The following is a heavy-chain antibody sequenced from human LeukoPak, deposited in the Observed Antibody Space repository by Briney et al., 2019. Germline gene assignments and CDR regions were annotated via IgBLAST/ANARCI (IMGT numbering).Heavy chain of an antibody. CDR2: IIPIFGTA. Sequence: SVKVSCKASGGTFSSYAISWVRQAPGQGLEWMGGIIPIFGTANYAQKFQGRVTITTDESTSTAYMELSSLRSEDTAVYYCARGITGTTLSTDYWGQGTLVTVS. D-gene: IGHD1-7*01. CDR1: GGTFSSYA. J-gene: IGHJ4*02. CDR3: ARGITGTTLSTDY. V-gene: IGHV1-69*05.